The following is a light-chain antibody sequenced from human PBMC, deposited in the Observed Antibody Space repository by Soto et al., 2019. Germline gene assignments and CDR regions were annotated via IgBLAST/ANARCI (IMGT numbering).Light chain of an antibody. J-gene: IGKJ4*01. V-gene: IGKV1-39*01. Sequence: DIQMTQSPSSLSASIGDRVTITCRASQSISNYLNWYQQKPGRAPKLLIFGASTLQSGDPSRFSGGGSGTDFTLTISSLQPEDFATYYCQQSYRTSLSVGGGTKVDIK. CDR2: GAS. CDR1: QSISNY. CDR3: QQSYRTSLS.